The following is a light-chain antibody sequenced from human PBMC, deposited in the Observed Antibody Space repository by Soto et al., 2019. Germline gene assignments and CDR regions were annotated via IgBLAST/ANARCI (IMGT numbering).Light chain of an antibody. V-gene: IGKV2D-29*02. CDR3: MQSTQLPPN. CDR1: HSLLHITGETF. Sequence: DVVMTQTPRSLSVAPGQPASISCKSSHSLLHITGETFLFWYLQKPGQSPQLLIYEVSTRVSGVPDRFSGSGSGTDFTLEISRVETDDVGIYYCMQSTQLPPNFGQGTRLEIK. J-gene: IGKJ5*01. CDR2: EVS.